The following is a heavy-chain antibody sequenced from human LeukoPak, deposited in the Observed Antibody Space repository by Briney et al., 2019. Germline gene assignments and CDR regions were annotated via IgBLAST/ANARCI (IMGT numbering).Heavy chain of an antibody. Sequence: SETLSLTCTVSGYSISSGYYWGWIRQPPGKGLEWIGSIYHSGSTYYNPSLKSRVTISVDTSKNQFSLELSSVTAADTAVYYCARVGITIFGVDWYYFDYWGQGTLVTVSS. CDR2: IYHSGST. D-gene: IGHD3-3*01. CDR1: GYSISSGYY. CDR3: ARVGITIFGVDWYYFDY. V-gene: IGHV4-38-2*02. J-gene: IGHJ4*02.